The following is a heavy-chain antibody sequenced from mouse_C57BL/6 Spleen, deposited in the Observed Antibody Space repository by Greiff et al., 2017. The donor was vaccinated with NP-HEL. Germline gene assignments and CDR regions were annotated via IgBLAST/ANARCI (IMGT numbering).Heavy chain of an antibody. CDR1: GYAFTNYL. D-gene: IGHD2-4*01. Sequence: VQLQESGAELVRPGTSVKVSCKASGYAFTNYLIEWVKQRPGPGLEWIGVINPGSGGTNYNEKFKGKSTLTADKSSSTAYMQLSSLTSEDSAVYFCARSGDYDWFAYWGQGTLVTVSA. J-gene: IGHJ3*01. V-gene: IGHV1-54*01. CDR3: ARSGDYDWFAY. CDR2: INPGSGGT.